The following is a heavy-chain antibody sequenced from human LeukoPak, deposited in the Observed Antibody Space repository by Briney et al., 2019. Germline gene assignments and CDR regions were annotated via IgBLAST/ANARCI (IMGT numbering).Heavy chain of an antibody. CDR2: INPSGGST. CDR3: AGVRGGRWPTYYFDY. V-gene: IGHV1-46*01. Sequence: ASVKVSCKASGYTFTSYYMHWVRQAPGQGLEWMGIINPSGGSTSYAHKFQGRVTITRDTSTSTVYMELSSLRPEDTAVYYCAGVRGGRWPTYYFDYWGQGTLVTVSS. J-gene: IGHJ4*02. CDR1: GYTFTSYY. D-gene: IGHD5-24*01.